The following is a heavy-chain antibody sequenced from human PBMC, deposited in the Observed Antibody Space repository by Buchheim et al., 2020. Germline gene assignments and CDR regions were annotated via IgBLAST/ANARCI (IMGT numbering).Heavy chain of an antibody. V-gene: IGHV3-33*01. D-gene: IGHD2-8*01. Sequence: QVQLVESGGGVVQPGRSLRLSCVASGFAFSAYGMHWVRQAPGKGPEWVAVMWYDGSNKYYRDSVEGRFTIYRDNSKNTLYLQMDRLRAEDTAVYYCARDASLMVAYYFDYWGQGTL. CDR2: MWYDGSNK. CDR1: GFAFSAYG. J-gene: IGHJ4*02. CDR3: ARDASLMVAYYFDY.